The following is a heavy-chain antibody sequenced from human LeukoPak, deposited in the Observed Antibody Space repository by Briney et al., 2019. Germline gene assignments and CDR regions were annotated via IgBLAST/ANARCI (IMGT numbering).Heavy chain of an antibody. CDR3: ARHAVAGKTTYYFDY. CDR1: GGSISSSSYY. J-gene: IGHJ4*02. Sequence: SETLSLTCTVSGGSISSSSYYWGWIRQPPGKGLEWIGSIYYSGSTYYNPSLKSRVTISVDTSKNQFSLKLSSVTAADTAVYYCARHAVAGKTTYYFDYWGQGTLVTVSS. D-gene: IGHD6-19*01. CDR2: IYYSGST. V-gene: IGHV4-39*01.